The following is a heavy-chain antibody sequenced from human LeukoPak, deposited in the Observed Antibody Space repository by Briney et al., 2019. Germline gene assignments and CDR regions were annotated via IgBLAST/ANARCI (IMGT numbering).Heavy chain of an antibody. CDR2: IIPILGIA. Sequence: SVKVSCKASGGTFSSYAISWVRQAPGQGLEWMGRIIPILGIANYAQKFQGRVTITADKSTSTAYKELSSLRSEDTAVYYCARAPCSGGSCYPRMYFDYWGQGTLVTVSS. CDR1: GGTFSSYA. J-gene: IGHJ4*02. V-gene: IGHV1-69*04. D-gene: IGHD2-15*01. CDR3: ARAPCSGGSCYPRMYFDY.